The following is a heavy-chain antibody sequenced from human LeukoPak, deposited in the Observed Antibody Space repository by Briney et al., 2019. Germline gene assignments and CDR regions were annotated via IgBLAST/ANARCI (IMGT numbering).Heavy chain of an antibody. CDR1: GGSISSYY. V-gene: IGHV4-59*01. D-gene: IGHD3-10*01. CDR3: AGLYASGTYYGY. CDR2: IYYSGST. J-gene: IGHJ4*02. Sequence: SETLSLTCTVSGGSISSYYWSWIRQPPGKGLEWIGYIYYSGSTNYNPSLKSRVTISVDTSKNQFSLKLSSVTAADTAVYYCAGLYASGTYYGYWGQGTLVTVSS.